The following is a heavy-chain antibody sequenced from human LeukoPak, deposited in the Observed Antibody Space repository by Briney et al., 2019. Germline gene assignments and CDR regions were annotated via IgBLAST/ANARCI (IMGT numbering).Heavy chain of an antibody. D-gene: IGHD3-22*01. J-gene: IGHJ4*02. CDR3: AKGGTGITMIVVVMPFDY. CDR1: GFTFSSYA. Sequence: GGSLRLSCAASGFTFSSYAMSWVRQAPGKGLEWVSAISGSGGSTYYADSVKGRFTISRDNSKNTLYLQMNSLRAEDTAVYYCAKGGTGITMIVVVMPFDYWGQGTLVTVSS. V-gene: IGHV3-23*01. CDR2: ISGSGGST.